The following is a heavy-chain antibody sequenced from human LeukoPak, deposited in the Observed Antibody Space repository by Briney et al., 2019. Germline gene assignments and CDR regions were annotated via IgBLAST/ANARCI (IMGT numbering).Heavy chain of an antibody. V-gene: IGHV5-51*01. CDR2: IYPGDPDT. CDR1: GYSFTSFW. Sequence: GESLKISCKGSGYSFTSFWIGWVRQMPAKGLEWMRIIYPGDPDTRYSPSFQGQVTISADKSIGTAYLQWSSLKASDTGIYYCARRSTGHVFDYWGQGSLVTVSS. J-gene: IGHJ4*02. D-gene: IGHD2-8*02. CDR3: ARRSTGHVFDY.